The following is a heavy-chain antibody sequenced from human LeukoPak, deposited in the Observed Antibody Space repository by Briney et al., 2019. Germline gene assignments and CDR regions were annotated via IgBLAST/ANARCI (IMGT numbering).Heavy chain of an antibody. CDR2: FDPEDGET. J-gene: IGHJ4*02. CDR3: ATAPYCTNGVCYLGPDY. V-gene: IGHV1-24*01. D-gene: IGHD2-8*01. CDR1: GYTLTELS. Sequence: ASVKVCCKVSGYTLTELSMHWVRQAPGKGLEWMGGFDPEDGETVYAQKFQGRVTMTEDTSTDTAYMELSSLRSEDTAVYYCATAPYCTNGVCYLGPDYWGQGTLVTVSS.